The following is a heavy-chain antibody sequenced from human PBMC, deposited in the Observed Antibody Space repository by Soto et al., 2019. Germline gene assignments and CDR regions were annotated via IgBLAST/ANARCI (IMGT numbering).Heavy chain of an antibody. CDR1: GGSFSGYY. CDR3: ARGLKRDIVVVPAAPPPLYYFDY. J-gene: IGHJ4*02. Sequence: PSETLSLTCAVYGGSFSGYYWSWIRQPPGKGLEWIGEINHSGSTNYNPSLKSRVTISVDTSKNQFSLKLSSVTAADTAVYYCARGLKRDIVVVPAAPPPLYYFDYWGQGTLVTVSS. D-gene: IGHD2-2*01. CDR2: INHSGST. V-gene: IGHV4-34*01.